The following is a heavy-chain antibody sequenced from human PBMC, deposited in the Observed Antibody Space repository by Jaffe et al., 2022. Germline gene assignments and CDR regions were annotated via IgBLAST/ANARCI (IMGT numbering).Heavy chain of an antibody. V-gene: IGHV2-5*02. D-gene: IGHD2-15*01. CDR1: GFSLSTSGVG. Sequence: QITLKESGPTLVKPTQTLTLTCTFSGFSLSTSGVGVGWIRQPPGKALEWLALIYWDDDKRYSPSLKSRLTITKDTSKNQVVLTMTNMDPVDTATYYCALDVATISRVAKRYYFDYWGQGTLVTVSS. J-gene: IGHJ4*02. CDR2: IYWDDDK. CDR3: ALDVATISRVAKRYYFDY.